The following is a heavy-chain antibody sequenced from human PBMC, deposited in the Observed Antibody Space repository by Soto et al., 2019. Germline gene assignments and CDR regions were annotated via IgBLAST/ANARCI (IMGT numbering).Heavy chain of an antibody. Sequence: QVQLVQSGAEVKKPGSSVKVSCQVSGGTFSTYGLGWVRQAPGQGLEWMGAIIPFVGTANYAQKFRGRVTITADRSTTTTYMEVKSLTLEDTAVYDCVGRTEGKEGYSYWGQGTLVSVS. CDR3: VGRTEGKEGYSY. CDR1: GGTFSTYG. J-gene: IGHJ4*02. D-gene: IGHD1-26*01. CDR2: IIPFVGTA. V-gene: IGHV1-69*06.